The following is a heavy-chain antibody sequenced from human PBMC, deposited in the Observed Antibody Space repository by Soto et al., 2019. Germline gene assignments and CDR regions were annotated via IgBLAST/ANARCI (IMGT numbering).Heavy chain of an antibody. CDR1: GFTCSSYG. D-gene: IGHD5-12*01. J-gene: IGHJ3*02. CDR2: IWYDGSNK. Sequence: GSLRLSCAASGFTCSSYGMHWVRQAPGKGLEWVAVIWYDGSNKYYADSVKGRFTISRDNSKNTLYLQMNSLRAEDTAVYYCARVDCGYGGWGAFDIWGQVTMVTVSS. V-gene: IGHV3-33*01. CDR3: ARVDCGYGGWGAFDI.